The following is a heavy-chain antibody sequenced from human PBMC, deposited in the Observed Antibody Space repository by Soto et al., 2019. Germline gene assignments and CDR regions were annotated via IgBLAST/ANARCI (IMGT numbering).Heavy chain of an antibody. CDR3: ARFTHGSTTCYGRLDI. CDR2: ISGYNGNT. V-gene: IGHV1-18*01. J-gene: IGHJ3*02. CDR1: GYTFTNSG. Sequence: QGQLVQSGAEVKKPGASVKVSCKASGYTFTNSGMSWVRQAPGQGLEWMGWISGYNGNTNYAQKFQGRVTMTTDTSTSTGFLALRSLRSDDTAVYYCARFTHGSTTCYGRLDIWGQGTMVTVSS. D-gene: IGHD2-2*01.